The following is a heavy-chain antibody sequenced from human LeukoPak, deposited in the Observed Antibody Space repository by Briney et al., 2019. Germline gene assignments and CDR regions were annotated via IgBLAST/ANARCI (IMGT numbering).Heavy chain of an antibody. V-gene: IGHV1-18*01. Sequence: GASVKVSCTASGYTFSSFAITWVRQAPGQGLEWLGWVSPNNGHTKYAENFQGRVTMTTATSANTAYLELRNLRSDDTAIYFCARSRELLWESPYYFDSWGQGTLVTVSS. D-gene: IGHD2-2*01. CDR2: VSPNNGHT. J-gene: IGHJ4*02. CDR3: ARSRELLWESPYYFDS. CDR1: GYTFSSFA.